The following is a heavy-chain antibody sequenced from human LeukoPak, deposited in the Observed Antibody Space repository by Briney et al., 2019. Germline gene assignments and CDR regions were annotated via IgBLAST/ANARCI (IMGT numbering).Heavy chain of an antibody. V-gene: IGHV4-4*07. Sequence: PSETLSLTCTVSGGSISSYYWSWIRQPAGKGLEWIGRIYTSGSTNYNPSLKSRVTMSVDTSKNQFSLKLSSVTAADTAVYYCARDGTTIFGVVIMSYYYMDVWGKGTTVTVSS. CDR2: IYTSGST. J-gene: IGHJ6*03. CDR3: ARDGTTIFGVVIMSYYYMDV. CDR1: GGSISSYY. D-gene: IGHD3-3*01.